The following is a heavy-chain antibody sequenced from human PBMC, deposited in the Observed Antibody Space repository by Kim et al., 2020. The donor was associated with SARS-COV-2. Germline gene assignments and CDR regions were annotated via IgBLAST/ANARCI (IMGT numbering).Heavy chain of an antibody. V-gene: IGHV3-30*18. Sequence: GGSLRLSCAASGFTFSSYGMHWVRQAPCKGLEWVAVISYDGSNKYYADSVKGRFTISRDNSKNTLYLQMNSLRAEDTAVYYCAKDSSTYDSSPTRYWGQGTLVTVSS. CDR3: AKDSSTYDSSPTRY. CDR2: ISYDGSNK. J-gene: IGHJ4*02. D-gene: IGHD3-22*01. CDR1: GFTFSSYG.